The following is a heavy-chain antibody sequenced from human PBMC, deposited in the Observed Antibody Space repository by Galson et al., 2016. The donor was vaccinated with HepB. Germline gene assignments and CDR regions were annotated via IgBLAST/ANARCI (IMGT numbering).Heavy chain of an antibody. CDR1: GFNFNTHG. V-gene: IGHV1-18*01. CDR3: ASAIGWGLPFD. Sequence: SVKVSCKASGFNFNTHGFNWVRQAPGQGLEWMGWISAYSGKTNSAQRFQGRVTMTTDPSASTAYMDVRSLTSDDTAVYFCASAIGWGLPFDWGQGTLVTVYS. J-gene: IGHJ4*02. CDR2: ISAYSGKT. D-gene: IGHD2-2*02.